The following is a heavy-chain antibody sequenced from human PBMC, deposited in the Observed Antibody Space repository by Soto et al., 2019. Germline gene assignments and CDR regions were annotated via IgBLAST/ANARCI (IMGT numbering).Heavy chain of an antibody. Sequence: EVQLVESGGGLVKPGGSLRLSCAASGFTFSSYSMNWVRQAPGKGLEWVSSISSSSSYIYYADSVKGRFTISRDNAENSLYLQMNSLRAEDTAVYYCARDPNIVNVGSGYCLEYANDAFDIWGQGTMVTVSS. CDR1: GFTFSSYS. J-gene: IGHJ3*02. V-gene: IGHV3-21*01. CDR2: ISSSSSYI. CDR3: ARDPNIVNVGSGYCLEYANDAFDI. D-gene: IGHD3-3*01.